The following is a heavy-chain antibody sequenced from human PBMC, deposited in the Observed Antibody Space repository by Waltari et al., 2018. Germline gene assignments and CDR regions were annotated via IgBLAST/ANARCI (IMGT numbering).Heavy chain of an antibody. CDR1: GFTFSSYG. J-gene: IGHJ4*02. Sequence: QVQLVESGGGVVQPGRSLRLSCAASGFTFSSYGMHWVRQAPGKGLEWVAVISYDGSNKDYADSGKGRFTIARDNSKNTLYLQMNSLRAEDTAVYYCAKDHHGSGWYYFDYWGQGTLVTVSS. CDR2: ISYDGSNK. D-gene: IGHD6-19*01. V-gene: IGHV3-30*18. CDR3: AKDHHGSGWYYFDY.